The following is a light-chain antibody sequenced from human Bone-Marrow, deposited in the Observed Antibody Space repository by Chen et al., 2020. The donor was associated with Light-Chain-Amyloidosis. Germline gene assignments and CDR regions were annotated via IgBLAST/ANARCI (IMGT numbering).Light chain of an antibody. Sequence: SYELTQPPSVSVSPGQTARITCSGDDLPTKYAYWYQQKPGQAPVLVIHRDTERPSGISERLSGSSSGTTDTLTISGVQAEDEAEYHCQSADSSGTYEVIFGGGTKLTVL. J-gene: IGLJ2*01. V-gene: IGLV3-25*03. CDR1: DLPTKY. CDR3: QSADSSGTYEVI. CDR2: RDT.